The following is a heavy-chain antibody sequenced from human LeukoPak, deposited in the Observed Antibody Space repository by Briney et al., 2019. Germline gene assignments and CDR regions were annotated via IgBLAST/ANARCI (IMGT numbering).Heavy chain of an antibody. Sequence: GGSLRLSCAASGFTFSGYGMHWVRQAPGKGLEWVAFIRYDGSNKYYADSVKGRFTISRDNSKNTLYLQMNSLRAEDTAVYYCAKGLVGRDGYNSQFWRYWGQGTLVTVSS. V-gene: IGHV3-30*02. J-gene: IGHJ4*02. D-gene: IGHD5-24*01. CDR2: IRYDGSNK. CDR1: GFTFSGYG. CDR3: AKGLVGRDGYNSQFWRY.